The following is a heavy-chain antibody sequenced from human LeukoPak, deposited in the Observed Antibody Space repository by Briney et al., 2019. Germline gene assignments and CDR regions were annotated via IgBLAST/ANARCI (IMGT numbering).Heavy chain of an antibody. CDR1: GSTAVVYG. CDR3: ARDRLGPSFSVSHFDL. Sequence: PGGSLRLSCATAGSTAVVYGLSWVRRAPGEGLEWLCAINYIGAITDYADSVKGRFTISRDNAKNSLYLRMDSLRAEDTALYYCARDRLGPSFSVSHFDLWGQGTLVTVSS. CDR2: INYIGAIT. D-gene: IGHD3-3*02. V-gene: IGHV3-20*04. J-gene: IGHJ4*02.